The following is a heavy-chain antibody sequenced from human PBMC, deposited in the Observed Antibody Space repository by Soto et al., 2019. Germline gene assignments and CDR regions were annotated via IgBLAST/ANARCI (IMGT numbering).Heavy chain of an antibody. CDR2: IIPIFGTA. Sequence: QVQLVQSGAEVKKPGSSVKVSCKASGGTFSSYAISWVRQAPGQGLEWMGGIIPIFGTANYAQKFQGRVTITEDESTSTAYMELSSLRSEDTAVYYCARKREQLASYYYYGMDVWGQGTTVTVSS. D-gene: IGHD6-6*01. CDR3: ARKREQLASYYYYGMDV. CDR1: GGTFSSYA. J-gene: IGHJ6*02. V-gene: IGHV1-69*01.